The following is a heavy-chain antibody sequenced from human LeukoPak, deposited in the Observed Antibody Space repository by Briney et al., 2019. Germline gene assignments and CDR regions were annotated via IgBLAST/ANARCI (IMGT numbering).Heavy chain of an antibody. J-gene: IGHJ4*02. CDR3: AKEVRGGYCSSTRCYSS. Sequence: GGSLRLSCAAYGFTFSSYSMNWVRQAPGKGLEWVSSISSSSRYIYYADSVKGRFTISRDNAKHSLYLQMNRLRSEWRAVYCCAKEVRGGYCSSTRCYSSWGQGTLVTVSS. V-gene: IGHV3-21*01. D-gene: IGHD2-2*01. CDR2: ISSSSRYI. CDR1: GFTFSSYS.